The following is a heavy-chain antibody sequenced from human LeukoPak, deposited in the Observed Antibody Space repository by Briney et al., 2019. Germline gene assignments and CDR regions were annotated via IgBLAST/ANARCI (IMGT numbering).Heavy chain of an antibody. V-gene: IGHV3-11*01. J-gene: IGHJ4*02. Sequence: GGSLRLSCTASAFTLGDWYMSWIRQAPGKGLEWISYISNIGTTTYYAESVKGRFTISRDNAKNPLYLQMNSLRAEDTAVYYCACDFRYLGHDFWGQGTLVTVSS. CDR1: AFTLGDWY. CDR3: ACDFRYLGHDF. D-gene: IGHD2-21*02. CDR2: ISNIGTTT.